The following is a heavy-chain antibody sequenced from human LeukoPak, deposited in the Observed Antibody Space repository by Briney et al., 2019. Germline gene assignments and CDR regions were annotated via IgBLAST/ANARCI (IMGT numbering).Heavy chain of an antibody. V-gene: IGHV3-30-3*01. J-gene: IGHJ6*02. D-gene: IGHD3-3*01. CDR1: GFTFSSYA. CDR2: ISYDGSNK. CDR3: ARDLYYDFWSGYYDGYYYYGMDV. Sequence: GGSLRLSCAASGFTFSSYAMHWVRQAPGKGLEWVAVISYDGSNKYYADSVKGRFTISRDNSKNTLYLQMNSLRAEDMAVYYCARDLYYDFWSGYYDGYYYYGMDVWGQGTTVTVSS.